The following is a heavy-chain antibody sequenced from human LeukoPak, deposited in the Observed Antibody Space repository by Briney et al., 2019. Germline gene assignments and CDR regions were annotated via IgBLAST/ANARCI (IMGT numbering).Heavy chain of an antibody. V-gene: IGHV7-4-1*02. Sequence: ASVKVSCKASGYTFTSYAMNWVRQAPGQGLEWMGWINTNTGNPTYAQGFTGRFVFSLDTSVSTAYLQISSLKAEDTAVYYCARVAIRYFDRLTHFDPWGQGTLVTVSS. CDR2: INTNTGNP. CDR3: ARVAIRYFDRLTHFDP. D-gene: IGHD3-9*01. J-gene: IGHJ5*02. CDR1: GYTFTSYA.